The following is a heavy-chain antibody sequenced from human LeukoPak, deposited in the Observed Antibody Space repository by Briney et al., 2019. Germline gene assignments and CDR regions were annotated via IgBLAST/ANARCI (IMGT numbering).Heavy chain of an antibody. V-gene: IGHV1-69*13. CDR2: IIPIFGTA. CDR3: ARDRGREGPALRAFDI. CDR1: GGTFSSYA. Sequence: ASVKVSCKASGGTFSSYAINWVRQAPGPGLEWMGGIIPIFGTANYAQKFQGRVTITADEYMYTAYMELSSLRSEDTAVYYCARDRGREGPALRAFDIWGQGTMVTVSS. J-gene: IGHJ3*02. D-gene: IGHD3-16*01.